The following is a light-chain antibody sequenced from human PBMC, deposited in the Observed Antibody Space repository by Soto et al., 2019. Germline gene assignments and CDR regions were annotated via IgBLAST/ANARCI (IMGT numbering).Light chain of an antibody. CDR2: SSN. V-gene: IGLV1-44*01. J-gene: IGLJ1*01. CDR1: SSNIGSNT. CDR3: AAWDVSLNGPV. Sequence: QSALTQPPSASGTPGQRVTISCSGSSSNIGSNTVNWYQQLPGTAPKLLIYSSNQRPSGVPDRFSGSKSGTSASLAISGLQSEDEADYYCAAWDVSLNGPVFGTGTKVTVL.